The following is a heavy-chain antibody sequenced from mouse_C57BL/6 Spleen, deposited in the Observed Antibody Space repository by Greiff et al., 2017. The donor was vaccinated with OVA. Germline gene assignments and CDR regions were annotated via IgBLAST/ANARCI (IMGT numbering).Heavy chain of an antibody. CDR2: INYDGSST. CDR1: GFTFSDYY. Sequence: EVKLMESEGGLVQPGSSMKLSCTASGFTFSDYYMAWVRQVPEKGLEWVANINYDGSSTYYLDSLKSRFIISRDNAKNILYLQMSSLKSEDTATYYCARFEDDGYYNYFDYWGQGTTLTVSS. J-gene: IGHJ2*01. V-gene: IGHV5-16*01. D-gene: IGHD2-3*01. CDR3: ARFEDDGYYNYFDY.